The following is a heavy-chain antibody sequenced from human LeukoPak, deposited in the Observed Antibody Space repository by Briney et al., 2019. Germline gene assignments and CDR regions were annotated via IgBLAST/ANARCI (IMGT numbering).Heavy chain of an antibody. CDR1: GFTFSSYS. D-gene: IGHD7-27*01. CDR2: IGSSSSTI. V-gene: IGHV3-48*01. Sequence: PGGSLRLSCAASGFTFSSYSMNWVRQAPGKGLEWVSYIGSSSSTIYYADSVKGRFTISRDNAKNSLYLQMNSLRAEDTAVYYCSTLGQTLWGQGALVTVSS. J-gene: IGHJ4*02. CDR3: STLGQTL.